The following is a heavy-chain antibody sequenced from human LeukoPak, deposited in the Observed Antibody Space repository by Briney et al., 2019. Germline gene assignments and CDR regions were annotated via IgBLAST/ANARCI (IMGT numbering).Heavy chain of an antibody. J-gene: IGHJ5*02. CDR2: IYYSGTT. CDR3: GRSIESHGPTHNWFGP. CDR1: GGFINTNDYY. Sequence: PSETLSLTCSVSGGFINTNDYYWRWIRQPPGKGLEWIGTIYYSGTTFYNPSLQSRVTLSVDTSKNLFSLKLSSVPAADTAVYYCGRSIESHGPTHNWFGPWGQGTLVTVSS. D-gene: IGHD6-6*01. V-gene: IGHV4-39*01.